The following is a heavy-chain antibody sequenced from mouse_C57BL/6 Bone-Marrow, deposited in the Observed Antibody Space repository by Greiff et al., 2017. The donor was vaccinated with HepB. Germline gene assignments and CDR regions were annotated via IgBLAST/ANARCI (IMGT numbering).Heavy chain of an antibody. CDR2: IYPRSGNT. J-gene: IGHJ4*01. CDR1: GYTFTSYG. CDR3: ARFYYDYDDY. V-gene: IGHV1-81*01. Sequence: VQRVESGAELARPGASVKLSCKASGYTFTSYGISWVKQRTGQGLEWIGEIYPRSGNTYYNEKFKGKATLTADKSSSTAYMELRSLTSEDSAVYFCARFYYDYDDYWGQGTSVTVSS. D-gene: IGHD2-4*01.